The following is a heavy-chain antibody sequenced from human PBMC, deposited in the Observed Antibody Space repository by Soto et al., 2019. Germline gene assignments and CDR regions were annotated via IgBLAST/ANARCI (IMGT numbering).Heavy chain of an antibody. CDR1: GDSVSSNSAA. D-gene: IGHD1-26*01. Sequence: SQTLPLTCAISGDSVSSNSAAWNWIRQSPSRGLEWLGRTYYRSKWYNDYAVSVKSRITINPDASKNQFSLQLNSVTPEDTAVYYCARSPLYSGSSCAFDFCGQRPLGTLSS. V-gene: IGHV6-1*01. CDR2: TYYRSKWYN. J-gene: IGHJ4*02. CDR3: ARSPLYSGSSCAFDF.